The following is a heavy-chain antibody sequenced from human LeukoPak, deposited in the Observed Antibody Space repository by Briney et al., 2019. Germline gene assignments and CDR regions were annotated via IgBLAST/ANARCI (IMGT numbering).Heavy chain of an antibody. D-gene: IGHD3-10*01. CDR2: ITPIFGTA. CDR1: GGTFSSYA. V-gene: IGHV1-69*01. J-gene: IGHJ5*02. CDR3: ARVYDYYGSGRGWFDP. Sequence: ASVKVSCKASGGTFSSYAISRVRQAPGQGLEWMGGITPIFGTANYAQKFQGRVTITADESTSTAYMELSSLRSEDTAVYYCARVYDYYGSGRGWFDPWGQGTLVTVSS.